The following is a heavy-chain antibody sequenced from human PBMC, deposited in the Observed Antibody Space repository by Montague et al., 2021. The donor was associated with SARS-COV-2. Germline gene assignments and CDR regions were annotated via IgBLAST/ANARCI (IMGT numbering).Heavy chain of an antibody. J-gene: IGHJ5*02. CDR2: IFYSGST. Sequence: SETLSLTCTVSGGSITGSSYYWAWVRRSPGKGLEWLGSIFYSGSTYDSPSLKSRVTMSLDTSKNQFSLNLTSVTAAATAVYYCARPGRDRSAWNPWDWFDPWGQGIPVTVSS. D-gene: IGHD3-22*01. CDR3: ARPGRDRSAWNPWDWFDP. V-gene: IGHV4-39*07. CDR1: GGSITGSSYY.